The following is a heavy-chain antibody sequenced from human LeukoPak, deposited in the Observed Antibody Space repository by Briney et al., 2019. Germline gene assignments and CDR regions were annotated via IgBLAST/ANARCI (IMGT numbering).Heavy chain of an antibody. CDR2: IIPIFGTA. CDR3: ARDFGEELAAAGRYAFDI. J-gene: IGHJ3*02. D-gene: IGHD6-13*01. Sequence: SVKVSCKASGGTFSSYAISWVRQAPGQGLEWMGGIIPIFGTANYAQKFQGRVTITTDESTSTAYMELSSLRSEDTAVYYCARDFGEELAAAGRYAFDIWGQGTVVTVSS. CDR1: GGTFSSYA. V-gene: IGHV1-69*05.